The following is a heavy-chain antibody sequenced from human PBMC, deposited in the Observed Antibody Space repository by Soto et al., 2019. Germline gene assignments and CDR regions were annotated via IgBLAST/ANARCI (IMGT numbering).Heavy chain of an antibody. Sequence: SETLSLTCSVSGGSISGYHWNWIRQPARKGLEWIGRFYSSESINYNPSLKSRVTMSVETSKNQFSLQMRSVSVADTAVYYCVRDSSGMAPDGFDIWGQGTMVTVSS. V-gene: IGHV4-4*07. CDR2: FYSSESI. CDR3: VRDSSGMAPDGFDI. D-gene: IGHD3-22*01. J-gene: IGHJ3*02. CDR1: GGSISGYH.